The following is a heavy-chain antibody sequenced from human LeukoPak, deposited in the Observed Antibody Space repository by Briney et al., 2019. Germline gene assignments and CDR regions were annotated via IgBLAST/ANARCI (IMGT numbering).Heavy chain of an antibody. D-gene: IGHD6-6*01. J-gene: IGHJ5*02. CDR2: MNPNSGNT. CDR1: GYTFTSYD. V-gene: IGHV1-8*03. CDR3: ARGVAARRARWFDP. Sequence: ASVKVSCKASGYTFTSYDINWVRQATGQGLEWMGWMNPNSGNTGYAQKFQGRVTITRNTSISTAYMELSSLRSEDTAVYYCARGVAARRARWFDPWGQGTLVTVSS.